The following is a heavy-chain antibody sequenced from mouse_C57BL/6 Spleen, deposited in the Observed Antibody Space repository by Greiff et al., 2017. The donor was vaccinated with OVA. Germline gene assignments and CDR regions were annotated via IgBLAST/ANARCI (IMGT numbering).Heavy chain of an antibody. CDR3: AKNLNDYDGPWFAY. D-gene: IGHD2-4*01. J-gene: IGHJ3*01. CDR2: IWRGGST. Sequence: VQLQQSGPGLVQPSQRLSITCTVSGFSLTSYGVHWVRQSPGKGLEWLGVIWRGGSTDYNAAFMSRLSITKDNSKSQVFFKMNSLQADDTAIYYCAKNLNDYDGPWFAYWGQGTLVTVSA. CDR1: GFSLTSYG. V-gene: IGHV2-5*01.